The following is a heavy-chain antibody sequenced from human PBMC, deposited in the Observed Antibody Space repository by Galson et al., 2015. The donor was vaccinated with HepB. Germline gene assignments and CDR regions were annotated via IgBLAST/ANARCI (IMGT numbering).Heavy chain of an antibody. D-gene: IGHD6-19*01. Sequence: SLRLSCAASGFTFSSYAMHWVRQAPGKGLEWVAVISYDGSNKYYADSVKGRFTISRDNSKNTLYLQMNSLRAEDTAVYYCAREPPRRGVVAGLFGYWGQGTLVTVSS. CDR1: GFTFSSYA. CDR3: AREPPRRGVVAGLFGY. V-gene: IGHV3-30*04. CDR2: ISYDGSNK. J-gene: IGHJ4*02.